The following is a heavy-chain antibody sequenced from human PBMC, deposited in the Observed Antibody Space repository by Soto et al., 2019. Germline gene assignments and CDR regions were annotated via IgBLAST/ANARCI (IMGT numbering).Heavy chain of an antibody. J-gene: IGHJ6*02. CDR1: GYTFTTYG. CDR3: ARDGERDTGLNFYYYLHGMDA. CDR2: ISPYNGTT. Sequence: ASVKVSCKASGYTFTTYGISWVRQAPGQGLEWMGWISPYNGTTKYAEKFQGGMTMTTDTATSTAYMDLRSLRSDDTAVYYCARDGERDTGLNFYYYLHGMDAWGQGTRVTVS. V-gene: IGHV1-18*04. D-gene: IGHD1-1*01.